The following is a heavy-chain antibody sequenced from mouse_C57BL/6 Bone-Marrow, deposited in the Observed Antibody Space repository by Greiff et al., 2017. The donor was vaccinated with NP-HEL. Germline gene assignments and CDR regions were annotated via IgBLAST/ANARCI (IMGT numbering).Heavy chain of an antibody. CDR3: ACITTVVPHWYFDV. D-gene: IGHD1-1*01. CDR1: GYTFTSYW. J-gene: IGHJ1*03. Sequence: QVQLQQPGAELVKPGASVKLSCKASGYTFTSYWMHWVKQRPGQGLEWIGMIHPNSGSTNYHEKFKSKATLTVDKSSSTAYMQLSSLTSEDSAVYYCACITTVVPHWYFDVWGTGTTVTVSS. CDR2: IHPNSGST. V-gene: IGHV1-64*01.